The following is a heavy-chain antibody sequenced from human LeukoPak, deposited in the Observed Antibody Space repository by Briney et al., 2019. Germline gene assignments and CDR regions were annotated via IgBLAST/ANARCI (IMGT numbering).Heavy chain of an antibody. CDR1: GGSISSYY. V-gene: IGHV4-59*12. CDR3: ARRGRFFDILTGYGY. CDR2: IYYSGST. D-gene: IGHD3-9*01. Sequence: SETLSLTCTVSGGSISSYYWSWIRQPPGKGLEWIGYIYYSGSTNYNPSLKSRVTISVDTSKNQFSLKLSSVTAADTAVYYCARRGRFFDILTGYGYWGQGTLVTVSS. J-gene: IGHJ4*02.